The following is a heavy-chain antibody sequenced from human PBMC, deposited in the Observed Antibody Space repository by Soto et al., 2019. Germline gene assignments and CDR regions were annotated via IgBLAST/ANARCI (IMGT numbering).Heavy chain of an antibody. CDR1: GFTFSSYG. V-gene: IGHV3-30*18. D-gene: IGHD2-8*01. J-gene: IGHJ6*02. CDR3: AKDRDNYCTNGVCHIYYYYGMGV. CDR2: ISYDGSNK. Sequence: PGGSLRLSCAASGFTFSSYGMHRVRQAPGKGLEWVAVISYDGSNKYYADSVKGRFTISRDNSKNTLYLQMNSLRAEDTAVYYCAKDRDNYCTNGVCHIYYYYGMGVWGQGTTVTVSS.